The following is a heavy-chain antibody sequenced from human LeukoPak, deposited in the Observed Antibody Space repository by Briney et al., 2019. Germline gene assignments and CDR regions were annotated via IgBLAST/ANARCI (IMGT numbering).Heavy chain of an antibody. CDR1: GFTFSSYW. CDR3: ASGWDVAGTGDFDY. J-gene: IGHJ4*02. Sequence: GGSLRLSCAASGFTFSSYWMSWVRQAPGKGLEWVANIKQDGSEKYYVDSVKGRFTISRDNAKNSLYLQMNSLRAEDTAVYYCASGWDVAGTGDFDYWGQGTLVTVSS. D-gene: IGHD6-19*01. V-gene: IGHV3-7*01. CDR2: IKQDGSEK.